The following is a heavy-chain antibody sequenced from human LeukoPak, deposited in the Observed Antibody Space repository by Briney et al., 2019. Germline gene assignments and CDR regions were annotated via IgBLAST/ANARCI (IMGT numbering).Heavy chain of an antibody. D-gene: IGHD4-23*01. CDR2: IYYSGST. CDR3: ARSVVTLNWYFDL. J-gene: IGHJ2*01. CDR1: GGSISGYY. V-gene: IGHV4-59*01. Sequence: SETPCPTCTVSGGSISGYYNNWIRQPPGKGLEWIGYIYYSGSTNYNPSLKSRVTISLDTSKNQFSLRLSSVTTADTAVYYCARSVVTLNWYFDLWGRGTMVTVSS.